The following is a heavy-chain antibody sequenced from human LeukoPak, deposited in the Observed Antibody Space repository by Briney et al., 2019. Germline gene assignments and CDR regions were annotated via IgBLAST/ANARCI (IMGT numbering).Heavy chain of an antibody. CDR2: IYYTGST. V-gene: IGHV4-59*01. CDR1: GGSITNYY. Sequence: KPSETLSLTCIVSGGSITNYYWSWIRQPPGKGLEWIGYIYYTGSTNYNPSLKSRVTTSVDTSKNQFSLKLRSVTAADTAVYYCARYDSDGGDFDYWGQGTLVTVSS. D-gene: IGHD3-22*01. J-gene: IGHJ4*02. CDR3: ARYDSDGGDFDY.